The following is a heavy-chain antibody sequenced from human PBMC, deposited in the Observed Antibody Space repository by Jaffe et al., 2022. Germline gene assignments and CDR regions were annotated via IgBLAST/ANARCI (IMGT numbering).Heavy chain of an antibody. V-gene: IGHV3-23*01. J-gene: IGHJ6*03. D-gene: IGHD2-21*01. CDR3: AKDYCGNIVLGGNPCYYYYMDV. Sequence: EVQLLESGGGLVQPGGSLRLSCAASGFTFSSYAMSWVRQAPGKGLEWVSAISGSGGSTYYADSVKGRFTISRDNSKNTLYLQMNSLRAEDTAVYYCAKDYCGNIVLGGNPCYYYYMDVWGKGTTVTVSS. CDR2: ISGSGGST. CDR1: GFTFSSYA.